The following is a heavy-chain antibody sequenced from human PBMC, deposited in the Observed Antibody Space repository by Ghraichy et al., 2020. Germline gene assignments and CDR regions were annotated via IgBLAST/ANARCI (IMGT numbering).Heavy chain of an antibody. D-gene: IGHD3-10*01. Sequence: GGSLRLSCAASGFTVRGNFISWVRQAPGKGLEWVSIIYSGGNTHYADSVMGRFTISRDNSKNTMYLQMNSLREEDTAMYYCARDVGSTAEYFQNWSQGTLVTVSS. CDR1: GFTVRGNF. V-gene: IGHV3-66*01. J-gene: IGHJ1*01. CDR3: ARDVGSTAEYFQN. CDR2: IYSGGNT.